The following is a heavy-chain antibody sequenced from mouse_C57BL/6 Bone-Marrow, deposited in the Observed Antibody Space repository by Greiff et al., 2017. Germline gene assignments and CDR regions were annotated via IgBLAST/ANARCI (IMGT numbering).Heavy chain of an antibody. V-gene: IGHV1-15*01. CDR1: GYTFTDYE. D-gene: IGHD2-4*01. Sequence: LVESGAELVRPGASVTLSCKASGYTFTDYEMHWVKQTPVHGLEWIGAIDPETGGTAYNQKFKGKAILTADKSSSTAYMELRSLTSEDSAVYYCTPIYYDYGAWFAYWGQGTLVTVSA. J-gene: IGHJ3*01. CDR3: TPIYYDYGAWFAY. CDR2: IDPETGGT.